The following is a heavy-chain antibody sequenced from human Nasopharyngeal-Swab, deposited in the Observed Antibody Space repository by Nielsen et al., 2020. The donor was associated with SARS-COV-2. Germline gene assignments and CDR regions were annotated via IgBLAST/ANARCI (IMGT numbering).Heavy chain of an antibody. Sequence: GESLKISCAVSGLTVSSTYMSWVRQAPGKGLEWVSVTEIGGTTHYADSVEGRFIISRDNSRNTAYLQIKSLRVEDAAVYYCATWMTAHFDYWGQGTLVT. D-gene: IGHD5-18*01. CDR2: TEIGGTT. J-gene: IGHJ4*02. CDR3: ATWMTAHFDY. V-gene: IGHV3-53*01. CDR1: GLTVSSTY.